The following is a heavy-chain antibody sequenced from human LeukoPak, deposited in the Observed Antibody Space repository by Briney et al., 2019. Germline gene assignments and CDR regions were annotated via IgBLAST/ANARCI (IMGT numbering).Heavy chain of an antibody. CDR1: GGSISTSY. CDR2: IYTSGGT. J-gene: IGHJ4*02. V-gene: IGHV4-4*09. D-gene: IGHD4-23*01. CDR3: ARRPLGGTSPFDY. Sequence: SETLSLTCTVSGGSISTSYWTWIRQPPGKGLEWIGHIYTSGGTNYIPSLKSRLTISVDTPKNQFSLKLSSVTAADTAVYYCARRPLGGTSPFDYWGQGTLVTVSS.